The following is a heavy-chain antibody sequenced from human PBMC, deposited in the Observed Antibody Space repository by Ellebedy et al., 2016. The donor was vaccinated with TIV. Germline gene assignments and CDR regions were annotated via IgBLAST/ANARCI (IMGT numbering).Heavy chain of an antibody. V-gene: IGHV1-3*01. D-gene: IGHD3-3*01. CDR3: ARDLIPIFGVVIPDH. CDR1: GYTFTSYA. CDR2: INAGNGNT. J-gene: IGHJ4*02. Sequence: ASVKVSXXASGYTFTSYAMHWVRQAPGQRLEWMGWINAGNGNTKYSQKFQGRVTITRDTSASTAYMELSSLRSEDTAVYYCARDLIPIFGVVIPDHWGQGTLVTVSS.